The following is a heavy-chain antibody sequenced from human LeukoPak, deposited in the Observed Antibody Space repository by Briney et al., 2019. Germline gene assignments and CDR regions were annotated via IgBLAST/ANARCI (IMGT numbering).Heavy chain of an antibody. CDR1: GYTFTSYW. J-gene: IGHJ3*01. Sequence: GESLKISCKGSGYTFTSYWIGWVRQMPGKGLEWMGLRNPADSDTRYSPSFQGQVTISVDKSISTAYLEWSSLKASDTAMYCARHVSSSRVAYDVWGQGTMVTVSS. V-gene: IGHV5-51*01. CDR3: ARHVSSSRVAYDV. D-gene: IGHD2-2*01. CDR2: RNPADSDT.